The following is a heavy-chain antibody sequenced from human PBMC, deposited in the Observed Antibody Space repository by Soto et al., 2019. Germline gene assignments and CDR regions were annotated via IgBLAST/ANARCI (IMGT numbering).Heavy chain of an antibody. CDR1: GGSINSGDYY. J-gene: IGHJ3*02. D-gene: IGHD3-22*01. CDR3: ATVPTYYYDRSGYANAFDM. CDR2: IYYSGST. Sequence: QVQLQESGPGLEKPSQTLSLTCTVSGGSINSGDYYWSWIRQPPGKGLEWIGYIYYSGSTYHNPSLKSRINISVDTSKNQFSLKLSSVTAADTAVYYCATVPTYYYDRSGYANAFDMWGQGTMVTVSS. V-gene: IGHV4-30-4*01.